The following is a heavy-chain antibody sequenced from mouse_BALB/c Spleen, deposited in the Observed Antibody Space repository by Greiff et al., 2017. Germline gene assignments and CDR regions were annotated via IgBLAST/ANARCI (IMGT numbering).Heavy chain of an antibody. Sequence: DVQLQESGAELVRPGALVKLSCKASGFNIKDYYMHWVKQRPEQGLEWIGWIDPENGDTEYAPKFQGKATMTADTSSNTAYLQLSSLTSEDTAVYYCCLYLGFAYWGQGTLVTVSA. D-gene: IGHD2-1*01. CDR3: CLYLGFAY. J-gene: IGHJ3*01. CDR1: GFNIKDYY. V-gene: IGHV14-4*02. CDR2: IDPENGDT.